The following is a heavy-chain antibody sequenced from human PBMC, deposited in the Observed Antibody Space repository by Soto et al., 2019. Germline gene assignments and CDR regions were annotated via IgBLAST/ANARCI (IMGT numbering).Heavy chain of an antibody. CDR2: IYHSGST. Sequence: SETLSLTCAVSGGSISSGGYSWNWIRQPPGEGLEWIGYIYHSGSTYYCPSLKSRVTISVDRSKNQFSLKLSSVTAADTAVYYCARGDYGSGSYYNWYYFDYWGQGTLATVSS. J-gene: IGHJ4*02. CDR3: ARGDYGSGSYYNWYYFDY. D-gene: IGHD3-10*01. V-gene: IGHV4-30-2*01. CDR1: GGSISSGGYS.